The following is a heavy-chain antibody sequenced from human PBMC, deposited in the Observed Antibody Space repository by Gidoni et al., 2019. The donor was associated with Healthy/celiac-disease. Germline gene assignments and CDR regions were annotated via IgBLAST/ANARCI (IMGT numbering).Heavy chain of an antibody. Sequence: QVQLQQWGAGLLKPSETLSLTCAVYGGSFSGYYWSWIRQPPGKGLEGIGEINHSGSTNYNPSLKSRVTISVDTSKNQFSLKLSSVTAADTAVCYCARGAILGPQHGMDVWGQGTTVTVSS. CDR1: GGSFSGYY. V-gene: IGHV4-34*01. D-gene: IGHD7-27*01. J-gene: IGHJ6*02. CDR3: ARGAILGPQHGMDV. CDR2: INHSGST.